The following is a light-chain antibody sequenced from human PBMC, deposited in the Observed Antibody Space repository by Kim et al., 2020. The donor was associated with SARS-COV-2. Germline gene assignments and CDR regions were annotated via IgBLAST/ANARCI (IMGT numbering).Light chain of an antibody. CDR3: RQYRNVPYT. V-gene: IGKV1-33*01. J-gene: IGKJ2*01. CDR2: AAS. CDR1: QDISNY. Sequence: DIQMTQSPSSLSASVGDRVTITCQASQDISNYLNWYQQKPGKAPKVLIYAASNLETGVPSRFSGSKSGTDFTFTISSLQPEDIATYYCRQYRNVPYTFGQGTKLEI.